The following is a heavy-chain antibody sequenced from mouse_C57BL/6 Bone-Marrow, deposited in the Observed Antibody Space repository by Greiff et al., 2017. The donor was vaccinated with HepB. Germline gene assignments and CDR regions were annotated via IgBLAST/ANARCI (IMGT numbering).Heavy chain of an antibody. CDR3: ARPLLLRGRGFAY. V-gene: IGHV5-9*01. Sequence: EVKVEESGGGLVKPGGSLKLSCAASGFTFSSYTMSWVRQTPEKRLEWVATISGGGGNTYYPDSVKGRFTISRDNAKNTLYLQMSSLRSEDTALYYCARPLLLRGRGFAYWGQGTLVTVSA. CDR1: GFTFSSYT. CDR2: ISGGGGNT. D-gene: IGHD1-1*01. J-gene: IGHJ3*01.